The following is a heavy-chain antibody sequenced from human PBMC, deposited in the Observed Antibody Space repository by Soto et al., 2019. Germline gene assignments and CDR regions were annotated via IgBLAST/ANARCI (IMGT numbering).Heavy chain of an antibody. V-gene: IGHV3-23*01. CDR2: ISGSGGST. CDR1: GFTFSSYA. Sequence: GGSLRLSCAASGFTFSSYAMSWVRQAPGRGLEWVSAISGSGGSTYYADPVKGRFTISRDNSKNTLYLQMNSLRAEDTAVYYCAKDQGGWSPGLFVDFAYWGQGTLVTVSS. CDR3: AKDQGGWSPGLFVDFAY. J-gene: IGHJ4*02. D-gene: IGHD6-19*01.